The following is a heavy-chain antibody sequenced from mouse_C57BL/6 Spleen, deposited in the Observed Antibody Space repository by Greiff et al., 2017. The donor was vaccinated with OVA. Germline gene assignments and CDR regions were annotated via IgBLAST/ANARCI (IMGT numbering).Heavy chain of an antibody. CDR3: ARDDGWGFAY. V-gene: IGHV5-16*01. Sequence: DVKLVESEGGLVQPGSSMTLSCTASGFTFSDYYMAWVRQVPEKGLEWVANINYDGSSTYYLDSLKIRFIISRDNAKNILYLQMSSLKSEDTATYYCARDDGWGFAYWGQGTLVTVSA. CDR2: INYDGSST. J-gene: IGHJ3*01. D-gene: IGHD2-3*01. CDR1: GFTFSDYY.